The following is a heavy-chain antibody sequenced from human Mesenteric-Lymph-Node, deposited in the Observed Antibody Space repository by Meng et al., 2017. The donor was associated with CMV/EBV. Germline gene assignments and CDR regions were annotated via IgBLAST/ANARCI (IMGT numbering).Heavy chain of an antibody. CDR3: ARPSKAAARGYYFDF. D-gene: IGHD5-18*01. CDR1: GYSFTSYW. CDR2: IYPGDSDT. V-gene: IGHV5-51*01. Sequence: GGSLRLSCKGSGYSFTSYWIGWVRQMPGKGLEWMGIIYPGDSDTRYSPSFEGQVTISADRSISTAYLQWTSLKASDTAMYYCARPSKAAARGYYFDFWGQGTLVTVSS. J-gene: IGHJ4*02.